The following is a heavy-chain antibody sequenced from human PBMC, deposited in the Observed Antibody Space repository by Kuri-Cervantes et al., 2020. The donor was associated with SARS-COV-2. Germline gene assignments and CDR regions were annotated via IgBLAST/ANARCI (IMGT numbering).Heavy chain of an antibody. Sequence: SETLSLTCAVSGYSISSGYYWGWTRQPPGKGLEWIGYIYYSGSTNYNPSLKSRVTISVDTSKNQFSLKLSSVTAADTAVYYCARVMPTHSISMDVWGQGTTVTGSS. J-gene: IGHJ6*01. D-gene: IGHD2-2*01. CDR1: GYSISSGYY. V-gene: IGHV4-61*01. CDR2: IYYSGST. CDR3: ARVMPTHSISMDV.